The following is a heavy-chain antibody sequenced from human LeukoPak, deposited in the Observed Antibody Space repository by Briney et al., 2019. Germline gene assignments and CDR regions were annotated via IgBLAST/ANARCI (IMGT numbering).Heavy chain of an antibody. CDR2: IYHSGST. D-gene: IGHD3-22*01. CDR1: GGSISSGGYS. J-gene: IGHJ4*02. V-gene: IGHV4-30-2*01. Sequence: SQTLSLTCAVSGGSISSGGYSWRWIRQPPGKGLGWIGYIYHSGSTYYNPSLESRVTISVDRSKHQFSLNLSSVTAADTAVYYCARAHYYDSSGYCFDYWGQGTLVTVSS. CDR3: ARAHYYDSSGYCFDY.